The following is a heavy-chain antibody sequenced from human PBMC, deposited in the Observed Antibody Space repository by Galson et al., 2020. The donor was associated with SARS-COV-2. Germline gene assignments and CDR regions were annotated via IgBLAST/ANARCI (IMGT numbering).Heavy chain of an antibody. CDR2: FYYTESN. D-gene: IGHD3-9*01. J-gene: IGHJ4*02. Sequence: SETLSLTCPVSGGSISSSNYYWGWVRQPPGEGLEWIGSFYYTESNYYNPSLTSRVTMSVDTSRNQFSLKLSSVTAADTAVYYCARQILTGYYSFYYFDFWGQGTLVTVSS. CDR1: GGSISSSNYY. V-gene: IGHV4-39*01. CDR3: ARQILTGYYSFYYFDF.